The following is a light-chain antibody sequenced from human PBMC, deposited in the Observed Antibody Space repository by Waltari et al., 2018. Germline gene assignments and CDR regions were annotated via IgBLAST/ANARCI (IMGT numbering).Light chain of an antibody. CDR1: ASNIGDNV. V-gene: IGLV1-44*01. CDR2: RND. CDR3: ATWDDSPNGHWV. Sequence: QSVLTQPPSASGTPGQRVTISCSGRASNIGDNVVNWYQQFPGKAPKLVIYRNDQRPAGVPDRFSGYKSGTSASLASSGLQSEDEADYYCATWDDSPNGHWVFGGGTKVTVL. J-gene: IGLJ3*02.